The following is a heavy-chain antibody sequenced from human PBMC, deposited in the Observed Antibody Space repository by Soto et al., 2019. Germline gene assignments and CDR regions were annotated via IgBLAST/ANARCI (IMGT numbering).Heavy chain of an antibody. CDR1: GYTFTTYA. CDR2: INTDNGHT. V-gene: IGHV1-3*04. CDR3: ASVVLRSGSYSGFFPSDY. D-gene: IGHD1-26*01. J-gene: IGHJ4*02. Sequence: QVHLVQSGAEVTKPGASVKVSCKASGYTFTTYAMHWVRQAPGQGLEWMGRINTDNGHTKYSEKCQGRVTITRDTAASIVYMDLSSLTSEDTAVYYCASVVLRSGSYSGFFPSDYWGQGARVTVSS.